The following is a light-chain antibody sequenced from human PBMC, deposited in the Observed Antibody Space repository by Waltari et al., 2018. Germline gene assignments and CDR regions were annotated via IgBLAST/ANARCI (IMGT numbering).Light chain of an antibody. CDR1: QSVSSIS. Sequence: LVLTQSPDTLSSSPGERATPPCRASQSVSSISLAWYQQKPGQAPRLLIYGTSSRATGFRDRFSGSGSGTDFTLTISRLEPEDFAVYHCQQYDGSAVTFGGGTKVEIK. CDR3: QQYDGSAVT. V-gene: IGKV3-20*01. CDR2: GTS. J-gene: IGKJ4*01.